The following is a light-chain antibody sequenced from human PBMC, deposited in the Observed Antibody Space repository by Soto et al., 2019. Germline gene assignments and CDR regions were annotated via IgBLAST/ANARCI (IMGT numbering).Light chain of an antibody. CDR1: QPISSW. CDR3: QQGYNFPRA. Sequence: DIPMTQSPSSISASVGDRVTITCRASQPISSWLAWYQQVPGQAPYLLIYPASTLQSGVPSRFSGSGSATEFTLTINCLQPEDFATYYCQQGYNFPRAFGQGTRV. V-gene: IGKV1-12*01. CDR2: PAS. J-gene: IGKJ1*01.